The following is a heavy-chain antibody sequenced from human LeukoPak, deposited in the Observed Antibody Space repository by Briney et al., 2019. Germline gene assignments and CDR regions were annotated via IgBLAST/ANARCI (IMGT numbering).Heavy chain of an antibody. V-gene: IGHV1-46*01. CDR1: GGTFSSYA. CDR3: ARVRSSGYYYKAFDI. D-gene: IGHD3-22*01. Sequence: ASVKVSCKASGGTFSSYAISRVRQAPGQGLEWMGIINPSSGSTNCAQKFQGRVTMTRDTSTSTVYMDLTRLRSEDTAVYYCARVRSSGYYYKAFDIWGQGTMVTVSS. CDR2: INPSSGST. J-gene: IGHJ3*02.